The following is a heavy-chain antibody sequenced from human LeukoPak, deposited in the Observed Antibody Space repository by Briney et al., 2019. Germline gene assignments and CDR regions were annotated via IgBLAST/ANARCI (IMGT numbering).Heavy chain of an antibody. V-gene: IGHV4-4*07. Sequence: SETLSLTCTVSGGSISSYYWSWIRQPAGKGLEWIGRIYTSGSTNYNPSLKSRVTMSVDTSKNQFSLKLSSVTAADTAVYYCAIETGTIVRGALYNWFDPWGQGTLVTVSS. CDR1: GGSISSYY. D-gene: IGHD3-10*01. CDR3: AIETGTIVRGALYNWFDP. CDR2: IYTSGST. J-gene: IGHJ5*02.